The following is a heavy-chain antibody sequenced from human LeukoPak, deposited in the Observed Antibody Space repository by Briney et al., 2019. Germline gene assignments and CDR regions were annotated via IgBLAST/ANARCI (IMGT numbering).Heavy chain of an antibody. Sequence: PSETLSLTYTVSGGSISSYYWSWIRQPPGKGLEWIAYLFYSGSTDYNPSLESRVTISVDTSKNQFSLKLRSVTAADTAVYYCATVAVIRGVTYFDYWGQGTLVTVSS. CDR3: ATVAVIRGVTYFDY. J-gene: IGHJ4*02. CDR1: GGSISSYY. V-gene: IGHV4-59*01. D-gene: IGHD3-10*01. CDR2: LFYSGST.